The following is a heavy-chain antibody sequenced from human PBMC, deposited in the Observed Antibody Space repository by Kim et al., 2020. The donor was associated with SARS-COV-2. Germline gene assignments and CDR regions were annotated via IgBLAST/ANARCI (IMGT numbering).Heavy chain of an antibody. V-gene: IGHV3-53*04. CDR1: GFTVSSNY. CDR3: ATSIAAAGLHDAFDI. J-gene: IGHJ3*02. CDR2: IYSGGST. D-gene: IGHD6-13*01. Sequence: GGSLRLSCAASGFTVSSNYMSWVRQAPGKGLEWVSVIYSGGSTYYADSVKGRFTISRHNSKNTLYLQMNSLRAEDTAVYYCATSIAAAGLHDAFDIWGPGTMVTVSS.